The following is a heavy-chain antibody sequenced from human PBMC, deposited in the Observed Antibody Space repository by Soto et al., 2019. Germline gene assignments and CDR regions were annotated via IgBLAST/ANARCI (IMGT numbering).Heavy chain of an antibody. CDR1: GASISTYY. J-gene: IGHJ5*02. CDR3: ARLEDWFDP. CDR2: IYYSAST. Sequence: SETLSLTCTVSGASISTYYWSWIRQPPGKGLEWIGYIYYSASTNYNPSLKSRVTISVDTSKNQFSLKLSSVTAADTAVYYCARLEDWFDPWGQGTLVTVSS. V-gene: IGHV4-59*08.